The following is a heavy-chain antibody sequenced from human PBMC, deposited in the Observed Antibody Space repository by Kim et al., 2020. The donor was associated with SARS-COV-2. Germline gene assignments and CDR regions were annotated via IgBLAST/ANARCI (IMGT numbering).Heavy chain of an antibody. Sequence: NTKYSQEFKGRVTFTRDTSASTVYLELISLGSEDTAVYYCARGSGRKFDSWGQGTLVTVSS. V-gene: IGHV1-3*01. D-gene: IGHD6-25*01. CDR3: ARGSGRKFDS. CDR2: NT. J-gene: IGHJ4*02.